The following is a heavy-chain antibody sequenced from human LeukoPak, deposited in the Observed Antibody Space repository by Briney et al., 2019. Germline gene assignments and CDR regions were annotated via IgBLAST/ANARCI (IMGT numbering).Heavy chain of an antibody. Sequence: ASVKVSCKASGYTFTSYDINWVRQAPGQGLEWMGWINPNSGGTDYAQKFQGRVTMTRDTSISTAYMELSRLRSDDTAVYYCARQKVRGGTNLFDPWGQGTLVTVSP. J-gene: IGHJ5*02. CDR3: ARQKVRGGTNLFDP. D-gene: IGHD3-10*01. CDR1: GYTFTSYD. CDR2: INPNSGGT. V-gene: IGHV1-2*02.